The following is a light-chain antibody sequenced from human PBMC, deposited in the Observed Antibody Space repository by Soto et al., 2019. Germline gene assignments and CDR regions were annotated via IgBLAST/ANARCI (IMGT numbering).Light chain of an antibody. CDR3: QQSSSTPQT. CDR1: QSISSY. CDR2: VAS. J-gene: IGKJ4*01. Sequence: DIQMTQSPSSLSASVGDRVTITGRASQSISSYLHWYQQKPGKAPKLLINVASTLQSVVPSRFCGSGSGTDFTLAITSLQPEDFATYYCQQSSSTPQTFGGGTRVEIK. V-gene: IGKV1-39*01.